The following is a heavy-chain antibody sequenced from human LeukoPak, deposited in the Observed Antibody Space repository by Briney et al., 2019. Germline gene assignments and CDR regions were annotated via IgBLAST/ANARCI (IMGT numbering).Heavy chain of an antibody. D-gene: IGHD3-16*01. V-gene: IGHV1-69*05. Sequence: SVKVSCKASGVTFSSYAISWVRQAPGQGLEWMGRIIPVFGTANYAQKFQGRVTITTDESTSTAYMELSSLRSEDTAVYYCARGFVGGGDAFDIWGQGTMVTVSS. J-gene: IGHJ3*02. CDR3: ARGFVGGGDAFDI. CDR2: IIPVFGTA. CDR1: GVTFSSYA.